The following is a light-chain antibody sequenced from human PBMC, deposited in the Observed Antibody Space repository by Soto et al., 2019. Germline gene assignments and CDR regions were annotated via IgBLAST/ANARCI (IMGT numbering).Light chain of an antibody. CDR3: SSYTSSSFNYV. V-gene: IGLV2-14*01. J-gene: IGLJ1*01. CDR2: DVS. CDR1: SSDVGGYNY. Sequence: SALTQPASVSGSPGQSITISCTGASSDVGGYNYVSWYQQHPGKAPKLMIYDVSNRPSGVSNRFSGSKSGNTASLTISGLQAEDEADYYCSSYTSSSFNYVFGTGTKVTVL.